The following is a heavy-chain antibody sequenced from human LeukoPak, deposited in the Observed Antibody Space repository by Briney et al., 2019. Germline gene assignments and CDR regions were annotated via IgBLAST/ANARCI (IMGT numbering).Heavy chain of an antibody. D-gene: IGHD3-16*01. CDR3: GKEGGA. CDR2: IGGRGGST. CDR1: GLRFSDFT. J-gene: IGHJ5*02. Sequence: GGSLRLSCAASGLRFSDFTMTWVRQAPGKGPEWVSAIGGRGGSTYYADSLGGRFTISRDNSKDMVYLQMNSLKVEDTATYYCGKEGGAWGQGTKVTVSS. V-gene: IGHV3-23*01.